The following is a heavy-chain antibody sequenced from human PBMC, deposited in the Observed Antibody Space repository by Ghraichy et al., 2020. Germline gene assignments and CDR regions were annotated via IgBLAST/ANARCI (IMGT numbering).Heavy chain of an antibody. V-gene: IGHV4-61*01. Sequence: SETLSLTCTVSGGSVSSGSYYWSWIRQPPGKGLEWIGYIYYSGSTNYNPSLKSRVTISVDTSKNQFSLKLSSVTAADTAVYYCARASVAPPRAWGGNLDYWGQGTLVTVSS. CDR1: GGSVSSGSYY. D-gene: IGHD1-26*01. CDR2: IYYSGST. J-gene: IGHJ4*02. CDR3: ARASVAPPRAWGGNLDY.